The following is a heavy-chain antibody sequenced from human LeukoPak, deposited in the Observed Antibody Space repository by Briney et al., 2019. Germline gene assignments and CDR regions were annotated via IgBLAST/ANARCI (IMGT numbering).Heavy chain of an antibody. CDR2: INSDTGDK. CDR1: GYTFTNYH. Sequence: ASVKVSCKASGYTFTNYHINWVRQASGQGIAWMRWINSDTGDKGYARKFQDRVTLTTDTSIRTAYMELSSLSSEDTAVYFCARTTSMTASGYDYWGQGTLVTVSS. CDR3: ARTTSMTASGYDY. J-gene: IGHJ4*02. D-gene: IGHD2-21*02. V-gene: IGHV1-8*03.